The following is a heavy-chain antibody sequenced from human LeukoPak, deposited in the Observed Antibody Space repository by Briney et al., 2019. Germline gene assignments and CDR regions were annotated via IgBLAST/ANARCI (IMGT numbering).Heavy chain of an antibody. V-gene: IGHV3-23*01. CDR2: ISGSGGST. Sequence: GGSLRLSCAASGFTFSSYAMSWVRQAPGKGLEWVSAISGSGGSTYYADSVKGRFTISRDNSKNTLYLQMNSLRAEDTAVYYCARRMPSDYYDSSGAYFDYWGQGTLVTVSS. D-gene: IGHD3-22*01. J-gene: IGHJ4*02. CDR1: GFTFSSYA. CDR3: ARRMPSDYYDSSGAYFDY.